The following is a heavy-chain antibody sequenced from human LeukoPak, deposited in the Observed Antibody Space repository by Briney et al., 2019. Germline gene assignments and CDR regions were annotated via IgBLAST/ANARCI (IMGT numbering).Heavy chain of an antibody. V-gene: IGHV3-21*01. D-gene: IGHD1-1*01. CDR1: GFTFSSYS. CDR3: AREADWNDVDY. J-gene: IGHJ4*02. CDR2: ISSSSSYI. Sequence: GGPLRLSCAASGFTFSSYSMNWVRQAPGKGLEWVSSISSSSSYIYYADSVKGRFTISRDNAKNSLYLQMNSLRAEDTAVYYCAREADWNDVDYWGQGTLVTVSS.